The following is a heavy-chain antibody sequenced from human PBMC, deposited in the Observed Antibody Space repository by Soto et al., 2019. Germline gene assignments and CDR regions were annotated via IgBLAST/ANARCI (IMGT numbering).Heavy chain of an antibody. D-gene: IGHD3-10*01. Sequence: PSETLSLTCTVSGGSISSYYWSWIRQPPGKGLEWIGYIYYSGSTNYNPSLKSRVTISVDTSKNQFSLKLSSVTAADTAVYYCARHVCEWVREKCYYMDVWVKGTTVTVSS. V-gene: IGHV4-59*08. CDR2: IYYSGST. CDR1: GGSISSYY. CDR3: ARHVCEWVREKCYYMDV. J-gene: IGHJ6*03.